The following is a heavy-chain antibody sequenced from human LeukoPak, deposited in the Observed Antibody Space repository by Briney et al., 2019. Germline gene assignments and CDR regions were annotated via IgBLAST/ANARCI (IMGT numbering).Heavy chain of an antibody. Sequence: PGGSLRLSCAASGFTFSDYYMSWIRQAPGKGLEWVSAISGSGGSTYYADSVKGRFTISRDNSKNTLYLQMNSLRAEDTAVYYCAKDRSPGSGDSSGWQLFDYWGQGTLVTVSS. D-gene: IGHD6-19*01. CDR1: GFTFSDYY. V-gene: IGHV3-23*01. CDR3: AKDRSPGSGDSSGWQLFDY. CDR2: ISGSGGST. J-gene: IGHJ4*02.